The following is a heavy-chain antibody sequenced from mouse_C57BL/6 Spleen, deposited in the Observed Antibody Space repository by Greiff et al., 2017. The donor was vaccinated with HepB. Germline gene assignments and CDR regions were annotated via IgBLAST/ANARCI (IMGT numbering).Heavy chain of an antibody. J-gene: IGHJ2*01. CDR3: ARSGYYYGSSSYYFDY. V-gene: IGHV1-64*01. Sequence: QVHVKQPGAELVKPGASVKLSCKASGYTFTSYWMHWVKQRPGQGLEWIGMIHPNSGSTNYNEKFKSKATLTVDKSSSTAYMQLSSLTSEDSAVYYCARSGYYYGSSSYYFDYWGQGTTLTVSS. CDR2: IHPNSGST. CDR1: GYTFTSYW. D-gene: IGHD1-1*01.